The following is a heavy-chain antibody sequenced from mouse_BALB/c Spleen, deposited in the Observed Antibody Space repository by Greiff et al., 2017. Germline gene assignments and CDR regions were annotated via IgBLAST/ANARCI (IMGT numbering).Heavy chain of an antibody. CDR1: GYNFTSYW. CDR2: IYPGSGST. CDR3: ARSDRYAMDY. J-gene: IGHJ4*01. Sequence: VQLQQPGAELVKPGTSVKLSCKASGYNFTSYWINWVKLRPGQGLEWIGDIYPGSGSTNYNEKFKSKATLTVDTSSSTAYMQLSSLASEDSALYYCARSDRYAMDYWGQGTSVTVSS. D-gene: IGHD2-13*01. V-gene: IGHV1-55*01.